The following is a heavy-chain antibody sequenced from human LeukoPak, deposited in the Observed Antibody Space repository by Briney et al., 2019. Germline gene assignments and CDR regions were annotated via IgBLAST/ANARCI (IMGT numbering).Heavy chain of an antibody. CDR3: ARVRYSSGWYRYYGMAV. CDR2: IIPILGIA. CDR1: GGTFSSYA. V-gene: IGHV1-69*04. D-gene: IGHD6-19*01. Sequence: SVKVPCKASGGTFSSYAISWVRQAPGQGLEWMGRIIPILGIANYAQKFQGRVTITADKSTSTAYMELSSLRSEDTAVYYCARVRYSSGWYRYYGMAVWGQGTTVTVSS. J-gene: IGHJ6*02.